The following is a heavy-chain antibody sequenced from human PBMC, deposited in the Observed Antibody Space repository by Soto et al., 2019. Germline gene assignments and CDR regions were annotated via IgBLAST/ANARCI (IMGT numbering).Heavy chain of an antibody. J-gene: IGHJ4*02. CDR1: GFSFSTYA. V-gene: IGHV3-30-3*01. CDR3: ASSYFYDSGGYYPFDY. Sequence: QVQLVESGGGVVQPGTSLRLSCAASGFSFSTYAMYWVRQAPGRGLEWVAVISDDGNTKYYADSVKGRFTISRDNSRNTLYLQIYSLRTEDAAVYDCASSYFYDSGGYYPFDYWGQGTRVTVSS. D-gene: IGHD3-22*01. CDR2: ISDDGNTK.